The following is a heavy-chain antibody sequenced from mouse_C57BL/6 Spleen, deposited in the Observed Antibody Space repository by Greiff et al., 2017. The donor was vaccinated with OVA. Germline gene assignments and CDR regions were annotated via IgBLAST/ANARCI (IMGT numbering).Heavy chain of an antibody. V-gene: IGHV7-3*01. J-gene: IGHJ2*01. Sequence: EVKVVESGGGLVQPGGSLSLSCAASGFTFTDYYMSWVRQPPGKALEWLGFIRNKANGYTTEYSASVKGRFTISRDNSQSILYLQMNALRAEDSATYYCARQLSSYYFDYWGQGTTLTVSS. CDR2: IRNKANGYTT. CDR3: ARQLSSYYFDY. CDR1: GFTFTDYY. D-gene: IGHD3-2*02.